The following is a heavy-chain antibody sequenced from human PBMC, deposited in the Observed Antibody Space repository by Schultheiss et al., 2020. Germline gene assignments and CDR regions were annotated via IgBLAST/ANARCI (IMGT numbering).Heavy chain of an antibody. CDR3: ARGYDPGLRWYPPLGY. CDR1: GGSISSGGYY. V-gene: IGHV4-31*03. D-gene: IGHD4-23*01. CDR2: IYYSGTT. J-gene: IGHJ4*02. Sequence: SATLSLTCTVSGGSISSGGYYWSWIRQHPGKGLEWIGYIYYSGTTYYNPSLKSRVTISSDTSKNQFSLKLSSVTAADTAVYYCARGYDPGLRWYPPLGYWGQGTLVTGSS.